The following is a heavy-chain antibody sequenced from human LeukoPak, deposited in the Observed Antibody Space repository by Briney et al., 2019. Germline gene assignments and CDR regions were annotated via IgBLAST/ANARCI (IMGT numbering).Heavy chain of an antibody. V-gene: IGHV3-33*01. CDR1: GFTFSSYG. CDR3: ARGGYNYDFWSGYYPPISSQSDYYYYGMDV. Sequence: GRSLRLSCAASGFTFSSYGMHWVRQAPGKGLEWVAVIWYDGSNKYYADSVKGRFTISRDNSKNTLYLQMNSLRAEDTAVYYCARGGYNYDFWSGYYPPISSQSDYYYYGMDVWGQGTTVTVSS. D-gene: IGHD3-3*01. J-gene: IGHJ6*02. CDR2: IWYDGSNK.